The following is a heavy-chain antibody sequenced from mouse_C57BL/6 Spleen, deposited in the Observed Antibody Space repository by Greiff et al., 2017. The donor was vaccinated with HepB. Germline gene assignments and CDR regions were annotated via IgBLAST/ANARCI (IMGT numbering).Heavy chain of an antibody. D-gene: IGHD2-3*01. CDR1: GYAFSSSW. J-gene: IGHJ3*01. CDR3: ASYDGYYRFAY. V-gene: IGHV1-82*01. CDR2: IYPGDGDT. Sequence: VMLVESGPELVKPGASVKISCKASGYAFSSSWMNWVKQRPGKGLEWIGRIYPGDGDTNYNGKFKGKATLTADKSSSTAYMQLSSLTSEDSAVYFCASYDGYYRFAYWGQGTLVTVSA.